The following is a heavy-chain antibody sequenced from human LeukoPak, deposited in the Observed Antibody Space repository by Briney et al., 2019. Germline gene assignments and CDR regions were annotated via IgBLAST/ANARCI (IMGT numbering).Heavy chain of an antibody. CDR2: IYYSGST. D-gene: IGHD6-13*01. J-gene: IGHJ4*02. CDR3: ARVGAAAGRIDY. V-gene: IGHV4-39*07. CDR1: AGSISSSSYY. Sequence: SETLSLTYTVSAGSISSSSYYWGWIRQPPGKGLEWIGSIYYSGSTYYNPSLKSRVTISVDTSKNQFSLKLSSVTAADTAVYYCARVGAAAGRIDYWGQGTLVTVSS.